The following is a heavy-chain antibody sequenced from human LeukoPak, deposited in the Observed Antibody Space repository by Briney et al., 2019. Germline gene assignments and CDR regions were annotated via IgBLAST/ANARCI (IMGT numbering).Heavy chain of an antibody. Sequence: GGSLRLSCAASGFTFSSYGVLWVRQAPGKGLEGVAFIRYDGSNKYYADSVKGRFTISRDNSKNTLYLQMNSLRAEDTAVYYCASLYYGDSDYWGQGTLVTVSS. V-gene: IGHV3-30*02. CDR2: IRYDGSNK. D-gene: IGHD4-17*01. CDR1: GFTFSSYG. J-gene: IGHJ4*02. CDR3: ASLYYGDSDY.